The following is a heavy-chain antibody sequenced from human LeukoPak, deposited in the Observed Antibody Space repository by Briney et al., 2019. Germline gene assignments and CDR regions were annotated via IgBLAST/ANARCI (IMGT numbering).Heavy chain of an antibody. V-gene: IGHV3-30*03. J-gene: IGHJ3*02. Sequence: GGSLRLSCAASGFTFSSYGMHWVRQAPGKGLEWVALISYDGSNKYYADSVKGRFTISRDNAKNSLYLQMNSLRAEDTAVYYCARVSRVGAFDIWGQGTMVTVSS. CDR1: GFTFSSYG. CDR2: ISYDGSNK. CDR3: ARVSRVGAFDI. D-gene: IGHD1-26*01.